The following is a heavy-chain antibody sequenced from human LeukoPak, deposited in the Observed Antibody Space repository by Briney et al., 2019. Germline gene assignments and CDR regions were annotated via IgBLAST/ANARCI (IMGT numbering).Heavy chain of an antibody. CDR3: ARRYCSSTSCYPPTY. D-gene: IGHD2-2*01. Sequence: ASVKVSCKASGHTFTSYGISWVRQAPGQGLEWMGWISAYNGNTNYAQKLQGRVTMTTDTSTSTAYMELRSLRSDDTAVYYCARRYCSSTSCYPPTYWGQGTLVTVSS. J-gene: IGHJ4*02. CDR2: ISAYNGNT. CDR1: GHTFTSYG. V-gene: IGHV1-18*01.